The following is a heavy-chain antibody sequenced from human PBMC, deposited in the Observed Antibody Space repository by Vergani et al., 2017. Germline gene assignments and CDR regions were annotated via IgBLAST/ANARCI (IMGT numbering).Heavy chain of an antibody. Sequence: QVQLQESGSGLVKLSQTLSLSCTVSAGSVRTSIGYYWTWIRQPAGKTLELVGEIFSSGTPNYNPSFKNRVTMSVDTSKNQFSLQLNSMTAADTAVYYCARGSRAEGGSGPDKWGQGTLVTVSS. D-gene: IGHD6-13*01. V-gene: IGHV4-61*02. J-gene: IGHJ4*02. CDR1: AGSVRTSIGYY. CDR3: ARGSRAEGGSGPDK. CDR2: IFSSGTP.